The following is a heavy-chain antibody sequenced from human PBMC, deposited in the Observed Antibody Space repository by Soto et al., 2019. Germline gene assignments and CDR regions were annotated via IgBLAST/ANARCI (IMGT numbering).Heavy chain of an antibody. CDR2: ISGRGGST. J-gene: IGHJ4*02. CDR1: GFTFSSYA. Sequence: EVQLLESGGGLVQPGGSLRLSCAASGFTFSSYAMSWVRQAPGKGLEWVSAISGRGGSTYYADSVKGRFTISRDNSKNTLYLQRNSLRAEDTAVYYCAKDRGWGIVVVPASCYFDYWGQGNLVPVSS. D-gene: IGHD2-2*01. CDR3: AKDRGWGIVVVPASCYFDY. V-gene: IGHV3-23*01.